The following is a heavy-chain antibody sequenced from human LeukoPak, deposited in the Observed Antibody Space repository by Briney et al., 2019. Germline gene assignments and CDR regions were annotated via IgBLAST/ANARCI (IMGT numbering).Heavy chain of an antibody. CDR2: ISAYNGNT. Sequence: ASVKVSCKASGYTFTSYGISWVRQAPGQGLEWMGWISAYNGNTNYAQKLQGRVTMTTDTSTGTAYMELRSLRSDDTAVYYCARAPLEVVVPAVPYYYYYGMDVWGQGTTVTVSS. CDR1: GYTFTSYG. V-gene: IGHV1-18*01. J-gene: IGHJ6*02. CDR3: ARAPLEVVVPAVPYYYYYGMDV. D-gene: IGHD2-2*01.